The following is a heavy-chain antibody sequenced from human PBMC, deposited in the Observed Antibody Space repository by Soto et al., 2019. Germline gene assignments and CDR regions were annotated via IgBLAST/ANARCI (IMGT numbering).Heavy chain of an antibody. V-gene: IGHV1-69*01. Sequence: QVQLVQSGAEVKTPGSSVKVSCKASGGTFSSYAISWVRQPPGQGSEWMGGIIPIFGTANYEQKFQGRVTITADECTSTADMELSSLRSEDTAVYYCAGSSSGWYGGYFDYWGHGTLVTVS. J-gene: IGHJ4*01. D-gene: IGHD6-19*01. CDR3: AGSSSGWYGGYFDY. CDR2: IIPIFGTA. CDR1: GGTFSSYA.